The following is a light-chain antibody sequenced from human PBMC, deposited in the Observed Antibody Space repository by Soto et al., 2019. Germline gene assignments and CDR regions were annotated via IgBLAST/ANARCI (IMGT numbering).Light chain of an antibody. J-gene: IGKJ1*01. CDR1: QSISSY. CDR3: QQSYSPPPT. CDR2: ATS. Sequence: DIQMTQSPSSLSASVGDVVNITCRASQSISSYLNWYQQKPGKAPKLLIYATSTLQSGVPSRFSGSGSGTDFTLTINSLQPDDFATYYSQQSYSPPPTFGQGTKVEVK. V-gene: IGKV1-39*01.